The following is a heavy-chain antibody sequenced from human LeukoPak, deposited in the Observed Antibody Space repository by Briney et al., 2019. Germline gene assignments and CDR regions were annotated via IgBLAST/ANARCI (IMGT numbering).Heavy chain of an antibody. D-gene: IGHD2-15*01. V-gene: IGHV4-61*05. Sequence: PSETLSLTCTVSGGSISSSSYCWGWIRQPPGKGLEWFGYIYYSGSGSTNYNPSLKSRVTISVDTSKNQFSLKLSSVTAADTAVYYCARRGGQGGSFDYWGQGTLVTVSS. CDR3: ARRGGQGGSFDY. CDR1: GGSISSSSYC. J-gene: IGHJ4*02. CDR2: IYYSGSGST.